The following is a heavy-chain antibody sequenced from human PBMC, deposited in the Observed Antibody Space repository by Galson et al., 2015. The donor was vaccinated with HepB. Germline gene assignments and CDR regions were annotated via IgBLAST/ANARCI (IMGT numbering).Heavy chain of an antibody. Sequence: SLRLSCAASGFTFSSYAMNWVRQAPGKGLEWVSAISGSGGSTYYADSVKGRFTISRDNSKNTLYLQMSSLRAEDTAIYYCAETRSQHVSGGFDYWGQGTLVTVSS. CDR3: AETRSQHVSGGFDY. J-gene: IGHJ4*02. V-gene: IGHV3-23*01. CDR1: GFTFSSYA. D-gene: IGHD3-10*01. CDR2: ISGSGGST.